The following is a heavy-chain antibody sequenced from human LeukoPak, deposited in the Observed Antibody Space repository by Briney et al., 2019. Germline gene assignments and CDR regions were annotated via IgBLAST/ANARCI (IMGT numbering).Heavy chain of an antibody. V-gene: IGHV3-74*01. CDR1: GFTFSSYW. D-gene: IGHD2-2*01. CDR3: ARVMGRYCSSTSCYVDY. CDR2: INNDGRST. J-gene: IGHJ4*02. Sequence: PGGSLRLSCAASGFTFSSYWMHWVRQAPGKGLAGVSRINNDGRSTNYADSVKGRFTISRDNSKNTLYLQMNSLRAEDTAVYYCARVMGRYCSSTSCYVDYWGQGTLVTVSS.